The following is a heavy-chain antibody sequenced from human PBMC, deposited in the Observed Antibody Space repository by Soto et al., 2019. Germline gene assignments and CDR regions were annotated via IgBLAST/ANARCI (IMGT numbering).Heavy chain of an antibody. V-gene: IGHV4-4*02. CDR1: GGAISSSKW. CDR3: ARASATIAAAAIFDY. CDR2: IYQSGST. J-gene: IGHJ4*02. Sequence: QVQLQESGPGLVKPSGTLSLTCAVSGGAISSSKWWSWVRQPPGKGQEWIGEIYQSGSTKYNPSLESRVRMSVDKSRNQFSLKLTSVSAADTAVYYCARASATIAAAAIFDYWGQGTLVTVSS. D-gene: IGHD6-13*01.